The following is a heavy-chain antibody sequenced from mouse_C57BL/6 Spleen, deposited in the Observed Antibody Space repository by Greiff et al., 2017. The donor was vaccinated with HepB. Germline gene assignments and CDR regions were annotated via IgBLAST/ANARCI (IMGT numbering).Heavy chain of an antibody. D-gene: IGHD1-1*01. J-gene: IGHJ4*01. CDR1: GYTFTDYE. CDR2: IDPETGGT. V-gene: IGHV1-15*01. Sequence: VKLQESGAELVRPGASVTLSCKASGYTFTDYEMHWVKQTPVHGLEWIGAIDPETGGTAYNQKFKGKAILTADKSSRTAYMELRSLTSEDSAVYYGTSALFTTDAMDYWGQGTSVTVSS. CDR3: TSALFTTDAMDY.